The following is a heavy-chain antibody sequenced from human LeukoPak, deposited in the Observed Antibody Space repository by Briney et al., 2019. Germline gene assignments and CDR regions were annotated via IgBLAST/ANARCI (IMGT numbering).Heavy chain of an antibody. J-gene: IGHJ3*02. Sequence: VESLKISCKGSGYIFTSYWIGWVRQMPGQGLEWMGIIYPGDSNTRYSSSFQGQVTISADKSISTAYLQWSSLEASDTAMYCCARQSGGSSSAGDAFDIWGQGTMVTVSS. CDR1: GYIFTSYW. CDR3: ARQSGGSSSAGDAFDI. CDR2: IYPGDSNT. V-gene: IGHV5-51*01. D-gene: IGHD6-6*01.